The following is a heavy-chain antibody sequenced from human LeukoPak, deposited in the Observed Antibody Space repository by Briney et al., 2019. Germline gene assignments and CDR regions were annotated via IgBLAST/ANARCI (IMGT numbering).Heavy chain of an antibody. CDR1: GYTLTSYS. CDR2: ISAYNGNT. J-gene: IGHJ4*02. D-gene: IGHD5-12*01. Sequence: ASVKVSSTASGYTLTSYSISWVRQAPRHGLEWMGWISAYNGNTSYAQKLQGRVTMTTDTSTSTAYMELRSLRSDDTAVYYCARDHSIVATKVDYWGQGTLVTVSS. CDR3: ARDHSIVATKVDY. V-gene: IGHV1-18*04.